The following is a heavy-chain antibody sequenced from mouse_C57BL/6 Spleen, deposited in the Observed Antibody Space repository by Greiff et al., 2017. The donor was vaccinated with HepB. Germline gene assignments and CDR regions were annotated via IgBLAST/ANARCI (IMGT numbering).Heavy chain of an antibody. D-gene: IGHD4-1*01. CDR2: IRNKANGYTT. Sequence: EVHLVESGGGLVQPGGSLSLSCAASGFTFTDYYMSWVRQPPGKALEWLGFIRNKANGYTTEYSASVKGRFTNSKNNSQSILYLQMNALRAEDSATYFCASGDWDVSYWGQGTLVTVSA. CDR1: GFTFTDYY. CDR3: ASGDWDVSY. V-gene: IGHV7-3*01. J-gene: IGHJ3*01.